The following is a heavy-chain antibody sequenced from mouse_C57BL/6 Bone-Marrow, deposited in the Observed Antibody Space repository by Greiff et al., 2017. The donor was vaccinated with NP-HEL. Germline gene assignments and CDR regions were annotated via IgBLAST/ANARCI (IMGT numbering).Heavy chain of an antibody. Sequence: QVQLKQPGAELVKPGASVKLSCKASGYTFTSYWMHWVKQRPGRGLEWIGRIDPNSGGTKYNEKFKSKATLTVDKPSSTAYMQLSSLTSEDSAVYYCARGGYWAVYYYAMDYWGQGTSVTVSS. CDR3: ARGGYWAVYYYAMDY. V-gene: IGHV1-72*01. CDR2: IDPNSGGT. J-gene: IGHJ4*01. CDR1: GYTFTSYW. D-gene: IGHD4-1*01.